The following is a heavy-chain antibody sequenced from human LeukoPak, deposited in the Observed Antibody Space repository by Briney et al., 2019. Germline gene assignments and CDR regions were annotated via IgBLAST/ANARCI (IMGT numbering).Heavy chain of an antibody. J-gene: IGHJ5*02. CDR3: GILVRGVIIGWEWFDP. CDR1: GYTFTSYG. Sequence: ASVKVSCKASGYTFTSYGLSWVRQAPGQGLEWMGWISAYNGNTNYAQKLQGRVTMTTDTSTSTAYMELSSLRSDDTAVYYCGILVRGVIIGWEWFDPWGQGTLVTVSS. CDR2: ISAYNGNT. D-gene: IGHD3-10*01. V-gene: IGHV1-18*01.